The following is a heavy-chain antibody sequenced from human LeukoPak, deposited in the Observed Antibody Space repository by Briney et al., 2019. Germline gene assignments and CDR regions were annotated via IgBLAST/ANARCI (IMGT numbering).Heavy chain of an antibody. V-gene: IGHV3-21*04. CDR1: GFTFSSYT. D-gene: IGHD3-22*01. CDR2: ISRSSSYI. CDR3: AKGDYYDSSGYDY. Sequence: GGSLRLSCAASGFTFSSYTMNWVRQAPGKGLEWVSSISRSSSYIYYADSMKGRFTISRDNAKNSLYLQMNSLRAEDTALYYCAKGDYYDSSGYDYWGQGTLVTVSS. J-gene: IGHJ4*02.